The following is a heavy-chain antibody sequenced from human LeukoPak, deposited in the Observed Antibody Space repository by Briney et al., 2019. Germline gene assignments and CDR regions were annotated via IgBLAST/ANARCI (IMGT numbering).Heavy chain of an antibody. CDR2: IRYDGSNK. J-gene: IGHJ4*02. V-gene: IGHV3-30*02. D-gene: IGHD6-13*01. CDR3: AKDGIAAWTFDY. Sequence: GGSLRLSCVASGFTFSSYGMHWVRQAPGKGLEWVAFIRYDGSNKYYADSVKGRFTISRDNSKNTLYLQMNSLRAEDTAVYYCAKDGIAAWTFDYWGQGTLVTVSS. CDR1: GFTFSSYG.